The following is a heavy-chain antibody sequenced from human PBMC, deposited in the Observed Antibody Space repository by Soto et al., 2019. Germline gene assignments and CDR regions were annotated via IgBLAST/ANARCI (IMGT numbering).Heavy chain of an antibody. CDR3: TGITWFRGMDV. J-gene: IGHJ6*02. Sequence: QTLSLTCAISGDSVSSNSAAWNWIRHSPSRGLEWLGRTYYKSKWNNDYALSVKSRITINPDTSKNQFSLHLYSVTPEDTAVYYCTGITWFRGMDVWGQGTPVTVSS. D-gene: IGHD3-10*01. CDR1: GDSVSSNSAA. CDR2: TYYKSKWNN. V-gene: IGHV6-1*01.